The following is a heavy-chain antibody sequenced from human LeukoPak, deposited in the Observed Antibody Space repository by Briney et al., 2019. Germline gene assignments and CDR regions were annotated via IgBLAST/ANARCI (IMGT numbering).Heavy chain of an antibody. J-gene: IGHJ4*02. V-gene: IGHV3-11*03. CDR3: ASYYYYGSWTFDY. CDR2: ISSSSTYT. D-gene: IGHD3-10*01. Sequence: PGGCLRLSCAASGFTFSDYYMSWVRQAPGEGLGWVSYISSSSTYTNYAHSVKGRFTISRDNPKNSLYLQMNSLRAEDTAVYYCASYYYYGSWTFDYWGQGTLVTVSS. CDR1: GFTFSDYY.